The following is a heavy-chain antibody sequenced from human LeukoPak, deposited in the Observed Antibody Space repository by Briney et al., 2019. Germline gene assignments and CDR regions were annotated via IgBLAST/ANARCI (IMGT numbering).Heavy chain of an antibody. D-gene: IGHD5-18*01. V-gene: IGHV3-53*01. CDR1: GFTVSNNY. J-gene: IGHJ6*02. CDR3: VRGYSSAYYYYYGMDV. CDR2: IYRGGSK. Sequence: GGSLRLSCAASGFTVSNNYMNWVRQPPGKGLEWVSVIYRGGSKYYADSVKGRFTISRDNSKNTLYLQMNSLRAEDTAVCYCVRGYSSAYYYYYGMDVWGQGTTVTVSS.